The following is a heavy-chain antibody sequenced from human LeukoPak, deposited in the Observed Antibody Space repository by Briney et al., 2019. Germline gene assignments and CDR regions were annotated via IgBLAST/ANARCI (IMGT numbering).Heavy chain of an antibody. CDR2: IIPIFGTA. Sequence: ASVKVSCKASGGTFSSYAISWVRQAPGQGLEWMGGIIPIFGTANYAQKFQGRVTITADESTSTAYMELSSLRSEDTAAYYCAREGGYYGSEIWGQGTTVTVSS. CDR1: GGTFSSYA. V-gene: IGHV1-69*13. CDR3: AREGGYYGSEI. J-gene: IGHJ6*02. D-gene: IGHD1-26*01.